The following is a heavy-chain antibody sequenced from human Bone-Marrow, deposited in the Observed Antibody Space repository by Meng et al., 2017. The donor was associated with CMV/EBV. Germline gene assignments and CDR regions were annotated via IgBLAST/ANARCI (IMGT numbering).Heavy chain of an antibody. J-gene: IGHJ6*02. CDR3: AKDDYGMDV. CDR1: GFHFSNYD. V-gene: IGHV3-30*02. Sequence: GGSLRLSCAASGFHFSNYDMHWVRQAPGKGLEWVLLIRFDGSDKSYADSVKGRFTISRDNSKNTVYLEMSSLTSEDTAVYYCAKDDYGMDVWCQGTQGTVSS. CDR2: IRFDGSDK.